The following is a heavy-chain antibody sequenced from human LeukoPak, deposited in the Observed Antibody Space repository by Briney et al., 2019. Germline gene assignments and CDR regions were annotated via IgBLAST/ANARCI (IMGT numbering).Heavy chain of an antibody. J-gene: IGHJ3*01. CDR2: IIPIFGTA. CDR1: GYTFTSYG. V-gene: IGHV1-69*05. D-gene: IGHD3-10*01. CDR3: ARDRLLWGKVD. Sequence: SVKVSCKASGYTFTSYGISWVRQAPGQGLEWMGGIIPIFGTANYAQKFQGRVTITTDESTSTAYMELSSLRSEDTAVYYCARDRLLWGKVDWGQGTMVTVSS.